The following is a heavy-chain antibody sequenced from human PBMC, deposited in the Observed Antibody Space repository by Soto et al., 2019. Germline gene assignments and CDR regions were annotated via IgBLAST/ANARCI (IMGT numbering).Heavy chain of an antibody. D-gene: IGHD2-15*01. J-gene: IGHJ6*02. V-gene: IGHV1-69*12. CDR2: IIPMFATP. Sequence: QDHLVQSGAAVKKPASSVKISCRSTGGTFSTYAFSWVRQAPGQGLEWMGGIIPMFATPIYAQKYQGRVTITADDSASTAYMEVTSLRSNDTAVYFCARGEYDVVVMAGTSRGHQHAYHGMDVWGQGTSVTVSS. CDR1: GGTFSTYA. CDR3: ARGEYDVVVMAGTSRGHQHAYHGMDV.